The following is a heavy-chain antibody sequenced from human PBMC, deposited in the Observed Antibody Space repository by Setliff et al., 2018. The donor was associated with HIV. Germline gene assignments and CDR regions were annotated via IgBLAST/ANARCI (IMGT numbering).Heavy chain of an antibody. CDR1: GGSISSSSYY. D-gene: IGHD3-3*01. CDR2: INYSGST. V-gene: IGHV4-39*07. CDR3: ARALPLEWSHDGFDI. Sequence: PSETLSLTCTVSGGSISSSSYYWGWIRQPPGKGLEWIGSINYSGSTYYNPSLKSRVTISVDTSKNQFSLELRSVTAADTAVYYCARALPLEWSHDGFDIWGQGTMVTVSS. J-gene: IGHJ3*02.